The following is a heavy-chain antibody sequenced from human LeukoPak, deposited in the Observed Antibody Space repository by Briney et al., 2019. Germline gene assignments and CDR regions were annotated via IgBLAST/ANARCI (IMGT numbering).Heavy chain of an antibody. Sequence: GGSLRLSCAASGFTFSSYWMSWVRQAPGKGLEWVANIKQDGSEKYYVDSVKGRFTISRDNAKNSLYLQMNSLRAEDTAVYYCARDYRGYRVPYYFDHWGQGTLVTVSS. CDR2: IKQDGSEK. V-gene: IGHV3-7*01. CDR3: ARDYRGYRVPYYFDH. D-gene: IGHD2-15*01. CDR1: GFTFSSYW. J-gene: IGHJ4*02.